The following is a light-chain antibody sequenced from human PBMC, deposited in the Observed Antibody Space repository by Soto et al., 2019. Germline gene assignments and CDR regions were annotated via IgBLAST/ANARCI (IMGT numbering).Light chain of an antibody. CDR3: AAWDDSLIGV. Sequence: QPVLTQPPSASGTPGQRVTISCSGSSSNIGSNYVYWYQQLPGTAPKLLIYRNNQRPSGVPDRFSGSKSGTSASLAISGLRSEDEADYYCAAWDDSLIGVFGGGTKLTVL. V-gene: IGLV1-47*01. CDR1: SSNIGSNY. CDR2: RNN. J-gene: IGLJ2*01.